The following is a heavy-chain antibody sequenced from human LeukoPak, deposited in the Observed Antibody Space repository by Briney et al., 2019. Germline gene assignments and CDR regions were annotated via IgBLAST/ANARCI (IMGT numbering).Heavy chain of an antibody. CDR1: GYTFTGYY. CDR3: ARALRFSLYYFDY. D-gene: IGHD3-3*01. V-gene: IGHV1-2*06. J-gene: IGHJ4*02. Sequence: ASVKVSCKASGYTFTGYYMHWVRQAPGQGLEWMGRINPNSGGTNYAQKFQGRVTMTRDTSISTAYMELSRLRSEDTAVYYCARALRFSLYYFDYWGQGTLVTVSS. CDR2: INPNSGGT.